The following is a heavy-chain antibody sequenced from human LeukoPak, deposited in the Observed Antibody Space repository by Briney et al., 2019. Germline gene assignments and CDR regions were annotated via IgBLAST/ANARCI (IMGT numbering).Heavy chain of an antibody. V-gene: IGHV4-4*07. CDR1: GGSISSYY. J-gene: IGHJ5*02. CDR3: ARVVGSSWSNWFDP. CDR2: IYTSGST. Sequence: SETLSLTCTVSGGSISSYYWSWIRQPAGKGLEWIGRIYTSGSTNYNPSLKSLVTMSVDTSKNQFSLKLSSVTAADTAVYYCARVVGSSWSNWFDPWGQGTLVTVSS. D-gene: IGHD6-13*01.